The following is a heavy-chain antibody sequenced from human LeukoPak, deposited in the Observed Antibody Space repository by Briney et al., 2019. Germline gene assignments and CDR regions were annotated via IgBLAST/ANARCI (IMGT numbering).Heavy chain of an antibody. J-gene: IGHJ4*02. Sequence: GGSLRLSCAASGFTFSSYAMSWVRQAPGKGLEWVSAISGSGGSTYYADSVKGRFTISRDNSKNTLYLQMNSLRAEDTAVYYCAKSPRPYCSGGSCYPVYWGQGTLVTVSS. CDR1: GFTFSSYA. D-gene: IGHD2-15*01. CDR3: AKSPRPYCSGGSCYPVY. V-gene: IGHV3-23*01. CDR2: ISGSGGST.